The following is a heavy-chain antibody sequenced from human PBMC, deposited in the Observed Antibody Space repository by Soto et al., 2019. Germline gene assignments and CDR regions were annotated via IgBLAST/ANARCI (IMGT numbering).Heavy chain of an antibody. CDR1: GFTFSSYG. CDR3: ARGGASPDAFDI. Sequence: GGSLRLSCAASGFTFSSYGMHWVRQAPGKGLEWVAVISYDGSNKYYPGSVKGRFTISRENAKNSLYLQMNSLRAGDTAVYYCARGGASPDAFDIWGQGTMVTVSS. V-gene: IGHV3-30*03. D-gene: IGHD1-26*01. J-gene: IGHJ3*02. CDR2: ISYDGSNK.